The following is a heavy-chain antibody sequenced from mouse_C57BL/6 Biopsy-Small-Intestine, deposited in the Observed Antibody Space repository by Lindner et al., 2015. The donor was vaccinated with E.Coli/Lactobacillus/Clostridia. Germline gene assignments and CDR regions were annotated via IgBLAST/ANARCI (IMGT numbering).Heavy chain of an antibody. Sequence: VQLQESGPDLVKPGASVKISCKASAYAFSTXWMNWVKQRPGKGLERIGRIYPENGDANYNGKFKGKATLTADKSSSTAYMQLSSLTSEDSAVYFCARSHSGFYAMDYWGQGTSVTVSS. CDR3: ARSHSGFYAMDY. CDR2: IYPENGDA. D-gene: IGHD1-3*01. V-gene: IGHV1-82*01. CDR1: AYAFSTXW. J-gene: IGHJ4*01.